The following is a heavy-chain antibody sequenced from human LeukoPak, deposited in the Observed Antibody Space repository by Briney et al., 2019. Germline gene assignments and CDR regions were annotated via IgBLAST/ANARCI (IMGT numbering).Heavy chain of an antibody. J-gene: IGHJ4*02. CDR1: GFTFSTYT. CDR3: ARDPGAYYDLWSGYYD. Sequence: GGSLRLSCAASGFTFSTYTMNWVRQAPGKGLEWVSSISSSSSYIYYADSVKGRFTISRDNAKNSLYLQMNSLRAEDTAVYYCARDPGAYYDLWSGYYDWGQGTLVTVSS. V-gene: IGHV3-21*01. D-gene: IGHD3-3*01. CDR2: ISSSSSYI.